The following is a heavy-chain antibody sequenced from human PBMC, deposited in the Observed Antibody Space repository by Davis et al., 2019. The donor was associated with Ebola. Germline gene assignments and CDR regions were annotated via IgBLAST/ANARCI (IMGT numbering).Heavy chain of an antibody. Sequence: AASVKVSCKASGYTFTSYGISWVRQAPGQGLEWMGIINPSGGSTSYAQKFQGRVTMTRDTSTSTVYMELSSLRSEETAVYYCARAGPYSGYDYVFGYYFDYWGQRTLVTVSS. CDR1: GYTFTSYG. CDR2: INPSGGST. V-gene: IGHV1-46*01. J-gene: IGHJ4*02. D-gene: IGHD5-12*01. CDR3: ARAGPYSGYDYVFGYYFDY.